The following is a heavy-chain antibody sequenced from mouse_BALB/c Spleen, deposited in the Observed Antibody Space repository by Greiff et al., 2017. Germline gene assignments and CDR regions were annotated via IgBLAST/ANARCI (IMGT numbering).Heavy chain of an antibody. CDR2: ISDGGSYT. CDR3: ARDEGYDVRY. V-gene: IGHV5-4*02. J-gene: IGHJ2*01. Sequence: EVHLVESGGGLVKPGGSLKLSCAASGFTFSDYYMYWVRQTPEKRLEWVATISDGGSYTYYPDSVKGRFTISRDNAKNNLYLQMSSLKSEDTAMYYCARDEGYDVRYWGKGTTLTVSS. CDR1: GFTFSDYY. D-gene: IGHD2-2*01.